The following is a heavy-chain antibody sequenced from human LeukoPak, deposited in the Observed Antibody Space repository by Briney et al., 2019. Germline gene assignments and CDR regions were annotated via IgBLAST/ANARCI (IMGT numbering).Heavy chain of an antibody. Sequence: GGSLRLSCAASGFTFSSYAMSWVRQAPGKGLEWVSAISGSGGSTYYADSVKGRFTISRDNSKNTLYLQMNGLRAEDTAVYYCAKGGSYYYYYGMDVWGQGTTVTVSS. CDR1: GFTFSSYA. D-gene: IGHD2-15*01. CDR3: AKGGSYYYYYGMDV. J-gene: IGHJ6*02. V-gene: IGHV3-23*01. CDR2: ISGSGGST.